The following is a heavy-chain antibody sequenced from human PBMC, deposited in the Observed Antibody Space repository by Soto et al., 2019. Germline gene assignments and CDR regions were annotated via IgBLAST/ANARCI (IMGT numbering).Heavy chain of an antibody. Sequence: SETLSLTCAVYGGSFSANYWSWIRQPPGKGLEWIGEINHSGGTNYNPSLKSRVTISVDTSKNQFSLRLSSVIAADTAIYYCARVFWSELLGSNYMYVWGKGTTVTVSS. D-gene: IGHD3-3*01. CDR3: ARVFWSELLGSNYMYV. V-gene: IGHV4-34*01. J-gene: IGHJ6*03. CDR1: GGSFSANY. CDR2: INHSGGT.